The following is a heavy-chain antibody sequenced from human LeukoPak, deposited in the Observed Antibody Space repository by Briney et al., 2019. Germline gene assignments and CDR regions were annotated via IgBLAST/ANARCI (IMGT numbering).Heavy chain of an antibody. Sequence: GGSLRLSCTASGFTFTSYSMNWGRPAPGERLGWVSSIITSSSYIYYAHSVKSPFTLSRDNVRNSLYLQMNSLRAEDTAVYYCAELGITMIGGVWGKGTTVTISS. D-gene: IGHD3-10*02. CDR1: GFTFTSYS. J-gene: IGHJ6*04. V-gene: IGHV3-21*01. CDR3: AELGITMIGGV. CDR2: IITSSSYI.